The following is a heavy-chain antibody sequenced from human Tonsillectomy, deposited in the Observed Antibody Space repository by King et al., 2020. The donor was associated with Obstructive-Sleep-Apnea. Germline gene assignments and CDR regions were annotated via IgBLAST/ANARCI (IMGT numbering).Heavy chain of an antibody. CDR2: IYPGDSDT. CDR3: ARLRSSAKSSFDY. D-gene: IGHD3-10*01. J-gene: IGHJ4*02. CDR1: GYIFNTHW. V-gene: IGHV5-51*01. Sequence: VQLVESGAEVKKPGESLKISCKGSGYIFNTHWIAWVRQMPGKGLEWMGIIYPGDSDTRYSPSFQGQVTISADKSISTAYLQWSSLKASDTAMYYCARLRSSAKSSFDYWGQGTLVSVSS.